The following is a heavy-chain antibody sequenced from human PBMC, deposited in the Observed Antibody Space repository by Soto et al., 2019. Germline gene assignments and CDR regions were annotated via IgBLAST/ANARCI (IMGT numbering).Heavy chain of an antibody. V-gene: IGHV1-24*01. J-gene: IGHJ5*02. CDR1: GYTLTELS. D-gene: IGHD1-20*01. CDR2: FDPEDGET. CDR3: ARRGRITGTRNNWFDP. Sequence: ASVKVSCKVSGYTLTELSMHWVRQAPGKGLEWMGGFDPEDGETIYAQKFQGRVTMTEDTSTDTAYMELSSLRSEDTAVYYCARRGRITGTRNNWFDPWGQGTLVTVSS.